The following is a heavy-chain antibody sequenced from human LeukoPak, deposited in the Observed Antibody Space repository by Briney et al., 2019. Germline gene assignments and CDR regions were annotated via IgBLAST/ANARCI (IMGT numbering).Heavy chain of an antibody. Sequence: TLSLTCTVSGGSISSGDYYWSWIRQPPGKGLEWIGYIYYSGSTYYNPSLKSRVTISVDTSKNQFSLKLSSVTAADTAVYYCARGYYDILTGYYTGYFDYWGQGTLVTVSS. J-gene: IGHJ4*02. D-gene: IGHD3-9*01. V-gene: IGHV4-30-4*08. CDR2: IYYSGST. CDR3: ARGYYDILTGYYTGYFDY. CDR1: GGSISSGDYY.